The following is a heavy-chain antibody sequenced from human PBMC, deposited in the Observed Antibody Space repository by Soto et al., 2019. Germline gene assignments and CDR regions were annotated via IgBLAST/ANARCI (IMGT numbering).Heavy chain of an antibody. V-gene: IGHV4-38-2*01. Sequence: SETLSLTCGVSGYSITSGFYWGWVRQSPGKGLEWIGSISYSAKTFYNPSLASRLSIAVDTSMNQFSLRLTSVTAADTALYYCTRGAGAPWVRFDSWGQGTLVTVS. CDR3: TRGAGAPWVRFDS. CDR2: ISYSAKT. D-gene: IGHD3-22*01. CDR1: GYSITSGFY. J-gene: IGHJ4*02.